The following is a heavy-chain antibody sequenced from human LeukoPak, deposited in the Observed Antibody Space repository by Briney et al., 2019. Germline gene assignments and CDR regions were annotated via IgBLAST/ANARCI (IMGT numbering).Heavy chain of an antibody. CDR2: IYPGDSDT. D-gene: IGHD3-10*01. CDR3: ARRSGHGSGSYYLFHY. Sequence: GESLKISFKGSGYSFSNYWIAWVRQIPGEGLELMVIIYPGDSDTRYSPCFQGQVTISADKSIRTAYLQWSSLKASDTALYYCARRSGHGSGSYYLFHYWGQETLVTVPS. J-gene: IGHJ4*02. CDR1: GYSFSNYW. V-gene: IGHV5-51*01.